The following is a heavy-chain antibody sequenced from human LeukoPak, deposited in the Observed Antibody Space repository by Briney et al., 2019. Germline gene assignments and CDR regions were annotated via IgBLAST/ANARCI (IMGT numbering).Heavy chain of an antibody. CDR3: ARVSGYDWESFYDY. V-gene: IGHV4-34*01. CDR1: GGSFSGYY. Sequence: SETLSLTCAVYGGSFSGYYWNWVRQPPGKGLEWIGETDHGGSAKYNPSLKSRATISVDTSKNQFSLKLSSVTAADTAVYYCARVSGYDWESFYDYWGQGTLVTVSS. CDR2: TDHGGSA. D-gene: IGHD5-12*01. J-gene: IGHJ4*02.